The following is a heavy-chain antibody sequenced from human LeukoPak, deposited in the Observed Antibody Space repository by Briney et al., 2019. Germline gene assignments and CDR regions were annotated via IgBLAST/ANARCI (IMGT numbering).Heavy chain of an antibody. CDR1: DDSITMYY. CDR3: ASFYCSGGSCYQYFSYYYMDV. D-gene: IGHD2-15*01. CDR2: VDHTGST. V-gene: IGHV4-59*08. J-gene: IGHJ6*03. Sequence: PSETLSLTCSVSDDSITMYYWTWIRQPPGKGLEWIGYVDHTGSTNFNPSLNGRVSISRDTSKNQFSLKLNSVTAADTAVYYCASFYCSGGSCYQYFSYYYMDVWGKGTTVTVSS.